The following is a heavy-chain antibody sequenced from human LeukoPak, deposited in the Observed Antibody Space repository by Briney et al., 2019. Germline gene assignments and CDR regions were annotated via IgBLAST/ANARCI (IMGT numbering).Heavy chain of an antibody. CDR2: INPNSGGT. Sequence: ASVKVSCKASGYTFTGYYMHWVRQAPGQGLEWMGRINPNSGGTNYAQKFQGRGTMTRDTSISTAYMELSRLRSDDTAVYYCATDGHYYGSGSYYDVDYWGQGTLVTVSS. CDR1: GYTFTGYY. CDR3: ATDGHYYGSGSYYDVDY. D-gene: IGHD3-10*01. V-gene: IGHV1-2*06. J-gene: IGHJ4*01.